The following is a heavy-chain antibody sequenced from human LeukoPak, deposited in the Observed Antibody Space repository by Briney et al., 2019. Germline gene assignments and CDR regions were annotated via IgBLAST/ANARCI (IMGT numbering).Heavy chain of an antibody. J-gene: IGHJ4*02. CDR3: ATSEVRGVPLFGFDY. V-gene: IGHV4-61*02. CDR2: IYTSGST. Sequence: SETLSLTCTVSGGSISSGSYYWSWIRQPAGKGLEWIGRIYTSGSTNYNPSLKSRVTISVDTSKNQFSLKLSSVTAADTAVYYCATSEVRGVPLFGFDYWGQGTLVTVSS. CDR1: GGSISSGSYY. D-gene: IGHD3-10*01.